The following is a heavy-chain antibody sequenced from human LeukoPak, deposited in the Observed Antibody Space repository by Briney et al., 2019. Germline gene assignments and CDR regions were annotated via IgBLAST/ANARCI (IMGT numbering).Heavy chain of an antibody. Sequence: GGSLRLSCAASGFTFSSYAMSWVRQAPGKGLEWVSAISGSGGSTYYVDSVKGRFTISRDNSKNTLYLQMNSLRAEDTAVYYCAKTLYDFWSGQHPNWFDPWGQGTLVTVSS. V-gene: IGHV3-23*01. D-gene: IGHD3-3*01. CDR1: GFTFSSYA. J-gene: IGHJ5*02. CDR2: ISGSGGST. CDR3: AKTLYDFWSGQHPNWFDP.